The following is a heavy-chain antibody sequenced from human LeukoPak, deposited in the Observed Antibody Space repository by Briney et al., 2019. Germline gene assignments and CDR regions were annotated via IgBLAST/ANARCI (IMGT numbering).Heavy chain of an antibody. CDR2: IKQDGSEK. J-gene: IGHJ4*02. V-gene: IGHV3-7*01. Sequence: GGSLRLSCAASGFTFSSYWMSWVRQAPGKGLEWVANIKQDGSEKYYVDSVKGRFTISRDNAKNSLYLQMNSLRAEDTAVYYCARVGVFVVVPAYNDYWGQGTLVTVSS. CDR1: GFTFSSYW. D-gene: IGHD2-2*01. CDR3: ARVGVFVVVPAYNDY.